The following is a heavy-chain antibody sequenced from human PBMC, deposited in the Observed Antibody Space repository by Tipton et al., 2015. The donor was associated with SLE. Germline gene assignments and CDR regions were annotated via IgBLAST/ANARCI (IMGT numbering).Heavy chain of an antibody. CDR3: ARTTEYFDP. Sequence: TLSLTCTVSGDSITSITRTNWWSWVRQPPGKGLEWIGEIFHSGSTNYRPSLKSRVIISVDKSKNQFSLKLTSVTAADTAVYYCARTTEYFDPWGQGTLVTVSS. D-gene: IGHD1-1*01. V-gene: IGHV4-4*02. J-gene: IGHJ5*02. CDR1: GDSITSITRTNW. CDR2: IFHSGST.